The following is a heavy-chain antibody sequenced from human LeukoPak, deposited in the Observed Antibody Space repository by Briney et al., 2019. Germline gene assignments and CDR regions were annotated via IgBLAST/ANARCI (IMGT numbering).Heavy chain of an antibody. Sequence: GGSLRLSCAASGFTFSSYWMGWVRQAPGKGLEWVANIKQDGSEKYYVDSVKGRFTISRDNAKNSLYLQMNSLRAEDTAVYYCARDRLWGRSAFDIWGQGTMVTVSS. D-gene: IGHD3-16*01. V-gene: IGHV3-7*01. CDR1: GFTFSSYW. J-gene: IGHJ3*02. CDR2: IKQDGSEK. CDR3: ARDRLWGRSAFDI.